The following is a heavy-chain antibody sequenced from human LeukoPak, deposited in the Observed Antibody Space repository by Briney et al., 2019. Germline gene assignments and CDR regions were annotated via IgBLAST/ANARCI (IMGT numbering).Heavy chain of an antibody. CDR1: GFTVSSNY. CDR2: IYSGGST. D-gene: IGHD2-21*01. Sequence: GGSLRLSCAASGFTVSSNYMSWVRQAPGKGLEWVSVIYSGGSTYYEDSVKGRFTISRDNSKNTLYLQMNSLRAEDTAVYYCARTLFEDGMDVWGQGTMVTVSS. CDR3: ARTLFEDGMDV. J-gene: IGHJ6*02. V-gene: IGHV3-53*01.